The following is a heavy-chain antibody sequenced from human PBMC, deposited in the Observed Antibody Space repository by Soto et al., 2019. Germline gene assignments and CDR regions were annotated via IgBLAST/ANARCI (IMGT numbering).Heavy chain of an antibody. Sequence: GASVKVCCKASGYTFTGYYIHWVRQAPGQGLEWMGWINPNSGGTNYAQKFQGWVTMTRDTSASTAYMELSSLRSEDTAVYYCARVGAGIVGGMDVWGQGTTVTVSS. CDR3: ARVGAGIVGGMDV. CDR2: INPNSGGT. J-gene: IGHJ6*02. CDR1: GYTFTGYY. D-gene: IGHD2-15*01. V-gene: IGHV1-2*04.